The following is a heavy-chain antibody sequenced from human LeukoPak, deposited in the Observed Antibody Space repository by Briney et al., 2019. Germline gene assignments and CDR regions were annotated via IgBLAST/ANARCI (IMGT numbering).Heavy chain of an antibody. CDR2: IRYDGSNK. V-gene: IGHV3-30*02. CDR3: AKDLGGIISSSPYYFDY. Sequence: GGSLRLSCAASGFTFSSYGMHWVRQAPGKGQEWVAFIRYDGSNKYYADSVKGRFTISRDNSKNTLYLQMNSLRAEDTAVYYCAKDLGGIISSSPYYFDYWGQGTLVTVSS. J-gene: IGHJ4*02. CDR1: GFTFSSYG. D-gene: IGHD6-13*01.